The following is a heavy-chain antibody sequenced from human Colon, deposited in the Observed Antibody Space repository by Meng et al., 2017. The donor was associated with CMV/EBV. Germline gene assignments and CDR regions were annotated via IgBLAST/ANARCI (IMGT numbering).Heavy chain of an antibody. CDR1: GITMRKSC. D-gene: IGHD6-13*01. CDR3: VRGSSSF. V-gene: IGHV3-7*04. J-gene: IGHJ4*02. Sequence: VSLVGSGGGLVQPGGSLRLSVVVSGITMRKSCMSWVRQAPAKGLEWVANIKGDGSEIQYVDSVKGRFTVSRDNTKNSLYLQMNILKTEDTAVYYCVRGSSSFWGQGTLVTVSS. CDR2: IKGDGSEI.